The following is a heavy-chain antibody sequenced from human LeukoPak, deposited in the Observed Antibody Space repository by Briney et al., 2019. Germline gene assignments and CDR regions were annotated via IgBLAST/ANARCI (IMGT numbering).Heavy chain of an antibody. CDR1: GRSISSSSYY. Sequence: SETLSLTCTVPGRSISSSSYYWGWIRQPPGKGLEGIGSIYYSGSTYYNPSLKSRVTITVHTSKKQFSLKLSSVTAADTAVYYCARFSSGWYSGDYWGQGTLVSVCS. CDR2: IYYSGST. V-gene: IGHV4-39*01. J-gene: IGHJ4*02. CDR3: ARFSSGWYSGDY. D-gene: IGHD6-19*01.